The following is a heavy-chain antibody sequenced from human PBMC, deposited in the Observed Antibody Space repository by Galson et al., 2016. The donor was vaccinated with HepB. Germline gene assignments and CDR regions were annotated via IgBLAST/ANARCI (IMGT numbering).Heavy chain of an antibody. D-gene: IGHD1-26*01. CDR3: ASCLTPGGWFDP. CDR1: GGSISDYY. Sequence: LTCSVSGGSISDYYWSWIRQPPGKGLEWVGYIYYRGTTNSHPSLKSRATISVDMSKNEFSLKLTSVTAADTAVYYCASCLTPGGWFDPWGQGILVTVSS. CDR2: IYYRGTT. V-gene: IGHV4-59*01. J-gene: IGHJ5*02.